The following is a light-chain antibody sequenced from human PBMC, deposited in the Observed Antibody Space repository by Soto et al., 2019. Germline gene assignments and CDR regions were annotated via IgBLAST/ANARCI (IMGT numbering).Light chain of an antibody. J-gene: IGKJ1*01. Sequence: EMVFTQSPGNLFLSPGERATLSCRASQSVNSNLAWYPPNPGQAPRLLIYGASSRATGIPARFSGSGSGTDFTLTISSLEPEDFAVYYCQQRSHWVTFGQGTKVDIK. CDR3: QQRSHWVT. CDR1: QSVNSN. V-gene: IGKV3-11*01. CDR2: GAS.